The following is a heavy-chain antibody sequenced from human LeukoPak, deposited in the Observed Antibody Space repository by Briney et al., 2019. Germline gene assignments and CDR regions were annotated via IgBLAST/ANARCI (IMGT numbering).Heavy chain of an antibody. J-gene: IGHJ6*03. Sequence: GGSLRLSCAASGFTFSSYEMNWVRQAPGKGLEWVANIKQDGSEKYYVDSVKGRFTISRDNAKNSLYLQMNSLRAEDTAVYYCAREYSSGWYSYYYYYMDVWGKGTTVTVSS. CDR2: IKQDGSEK. D-gene: IGHD6-19*01. CDR1: GFTFSSYE. V-gene: IGHV3-7*01. CDR3: AREYSSGWYSYYYYYMDV.